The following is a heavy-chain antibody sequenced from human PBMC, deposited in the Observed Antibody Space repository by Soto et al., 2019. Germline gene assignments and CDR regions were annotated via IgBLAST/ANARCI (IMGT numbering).Heavy chain of an antibody. V-gene: IGHV4-59*08. Sequence: SETLSLTCTVSGGSISSYYWSWIRQPPGKGLEWIGYIYYSGSTNYNPSLKSRVTISVDTSKNQFPLKLSSVTAADTAVYYCARSQAHYGSGSYFFYYYGMDVWGQGTTVTVS. CDR1: GGSISSYY. J-gene: IGHJ6*02. CDR2: IYYSGST. CDR3: ARSQAHYGSGSYFFYYYGMDV. D-gene: IGHD3-10*01.